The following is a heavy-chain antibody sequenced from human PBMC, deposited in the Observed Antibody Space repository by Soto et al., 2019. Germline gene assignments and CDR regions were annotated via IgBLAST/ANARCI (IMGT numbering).Heavy chain of an antibody. CDR1: GGTFSSYT. CDR3: ATNYGSVSTHFDH. CDR2: FIPMVAMS. D-gene: IGHD3-10*01. J-gene: IGHJ4*02. V-gene: IGHV1-69*02. Sequence: QVLLVQSGAEVKKPGSSVKVSCTASGGTFSSYTISWVRQAPGQGPEWMGRFIPMVAMSDYARRFQGRVTITADTSTSTVYMQLHSLRSEYTAVYYCATNYGSVSTHFDHWGQGTLVTVSS.